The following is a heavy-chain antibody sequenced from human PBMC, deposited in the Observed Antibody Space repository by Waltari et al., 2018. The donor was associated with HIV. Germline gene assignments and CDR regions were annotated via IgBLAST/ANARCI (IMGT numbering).Heavy chain of an antibody. V-gene: IGHV4-59*01. Sequence: QVQLQESGQGLVKPSETLSLTCTVSGGSIPSYYWSWIRQPPGKGLEWIGYIYYSGSTNYNPSRKSRVTISVDTSKNQFSLNVTSVTAADTAVYYCARGPTRYYFDNWGQGTLVTVSS. CDR2: IYYSGST. D-gene: IGHD2-2*01. CDR3: ARGPTRYYFDN. CDR1: GGSIPSYY. J-gene: IGHJ4*02.